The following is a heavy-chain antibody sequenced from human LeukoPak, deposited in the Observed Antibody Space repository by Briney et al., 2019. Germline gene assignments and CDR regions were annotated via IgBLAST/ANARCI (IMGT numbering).Heavy chain of an antibody. D-gene: IGHD3-3*01. CDR3: AGRITIFGVVIHY. Sequence: GGSLSLSCAASGFTFSDYYMSWIRQATGKGLEWVSYISSSGCTIYYADSVEGRFTISWDNDKNTLYLQINSLRAEDTAVYYCAGRITIFGVVIHYWGQGTLVTVSS. V-gene: IGHV3-11*01. CDR1: GFTFSDYY. CDR2: ISSSGCTI. J-gene: IGHJ4*02.